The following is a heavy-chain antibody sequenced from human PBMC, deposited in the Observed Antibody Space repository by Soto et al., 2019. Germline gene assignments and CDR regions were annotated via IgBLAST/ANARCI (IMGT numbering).Heavy chain of an antibody. CDR3: ARSTPKYDFTANWFDP. Sequence: QVQLVQSGAEVKKPGSSVKVSCKASGGTFSSYAISWVRQAPGQGLEWMGGIIPIFGTAYYAQKFQGRVTITADESTSTAYMELSSLRSEDTAVYYCARSTPKYDFTANWFDPWGQGTLVTVSS. CDR1: GGTFSSYA. CDR2: IIPIFGTA. J-gene: IGHJ5*02. D-gene: IGHD3-3*01. V-gene: IGHV1-69*01.